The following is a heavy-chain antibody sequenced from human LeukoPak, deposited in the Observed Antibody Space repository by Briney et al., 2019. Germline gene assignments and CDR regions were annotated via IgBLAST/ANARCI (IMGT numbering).Heavy chain of an antibody. CDR2: IYHSGST. Sequence: SETLSLSCAVSGYSISSGYYWGWIRQPPGKGLEWIGSIYHSGSTYYNPSLKSRVTISVDTSKNQFSLKLSSVTAADTAVYYCARLDYDHSFDYWGQGTLVTVSS. J-gene: IGHJ4*02. D-gene: IGHD4-17*01. CDR1: GYSISSGYY. V-gene: IGHV4-38-2*01. CDR3: ARLDYDHSFDY.